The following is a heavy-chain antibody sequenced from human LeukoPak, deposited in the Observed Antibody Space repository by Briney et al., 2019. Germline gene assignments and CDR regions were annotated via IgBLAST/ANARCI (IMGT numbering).Heavy chain of an antibody. CDR2: IYYSGNT. D-gene: IGHD4-17*01. V-gene: IGHV4-39*01. Sequence: SETLSLTCTVSGGSINRSYYYWGWIRQPPGKGLEWIGSIYYSGNTYYNPSLKSRVTISVDTSKNQFSLKLSSVTAADTAVYYCARLMTTLTSEYWGQGTLVTVSS. CDR3: ARLMTTLTSEY. CDR1: GGSINRSYYY. J-gene: IGHJ4*02.